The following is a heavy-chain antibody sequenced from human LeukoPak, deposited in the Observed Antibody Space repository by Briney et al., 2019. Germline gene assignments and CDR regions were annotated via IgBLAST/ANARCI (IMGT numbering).Heavy chain of an antibody. V-gene: IGHV3-21*01. J-gene: IGHJ4*02. CDR3: ARAGIVGATSYY. CDR1: GFTFSSYS. CDR2: ISSSSSYI. Sequence: GGSLRLSCAASGFTFSSYSMNWVRQAPGKGLEWVSSISSSSSYIYYADSVKGRFTISRDNAKSSLYLQMNSLRAEDTAVYYCARAGIVGATSYYWGQGTLVTVSS. D-gene: IGHD1-26*01.